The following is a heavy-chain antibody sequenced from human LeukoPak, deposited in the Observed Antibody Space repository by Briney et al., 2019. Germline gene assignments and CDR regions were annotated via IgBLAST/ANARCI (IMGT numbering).Heavy chain of an antibody. V-gene: IGHV4-61*01. Sequence: SETLSLTCTVSGGSVSSGSYYWSWIRQPPGKGLEWIGYIYYSGSTNYNPSLKSRVTISVDTSKNQFSLKLSSVTAADTAVYYCARSLWFGELFPAYGMDVWGQGTTVTVSS. CDR1: GGSVSSGSYY. J-gene: IGHJ6*02. D-gene: IGHD3-10*01. CDR2: IYYSGST. CDR3: ARSLWFGELFPAYGMDV.